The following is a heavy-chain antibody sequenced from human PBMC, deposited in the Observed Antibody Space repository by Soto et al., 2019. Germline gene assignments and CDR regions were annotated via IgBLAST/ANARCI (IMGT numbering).Heavy chain of an antibody. V-gene: IGHV4-30-4*01. J-gene: IGHJ3*02. CDR3: ASRRHDSSGYCPRCAFDI. Sequence: TSETLSLTCTVSGGSISSGDYYWSWIRQPPGKGLEWIGYIYYSGSTYYNPSLKSRVTISVDTSKNQFSLKLSSVTAADTAVYYCASRRHDSSGYCPRCAFDIWGQGTMVTVSS. CDR1: GGSISSGDYY. CDR2: IYYSGST. D-gene: IGHD3-22*01.